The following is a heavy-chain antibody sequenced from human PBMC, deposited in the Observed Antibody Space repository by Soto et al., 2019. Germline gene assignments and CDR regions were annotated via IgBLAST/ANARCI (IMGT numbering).Heavy chain of an antibody. CDR2: ISTYNGDT. Sequence: GASVKVSCKASGYTFTRSGISWVRRAPGQGLEWMGWISTYNGDTNYAQKFQGRVTMTRNTSISTAYMELSSLRSEDTAVYYCARRERSWNSDYYYYYGMDVWGQGTTVTVSS. CDR3: ARRERSWNSDYYYYYGMDV. CDR1: GYTFTRSG. D-gene: IGHD1-7*01. J-gene: IGHJ6*02. V-gene: IGHV1-18*01.